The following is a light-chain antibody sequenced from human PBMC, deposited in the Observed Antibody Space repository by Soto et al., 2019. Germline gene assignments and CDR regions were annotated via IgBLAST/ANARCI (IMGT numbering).Light chain of an antibody. CDR2: GAS. CDR1: QSVSSN. Sequence: EIVMTQSPATLSVSPGERATLSCRASQSVSSNLAWYQQKPGQAPRLLIYGASTRATGIPARFSGSGSGTEFTLTISSLQSEDCAIYYCQQYHTWPITFGGGTKVDTK. V-gene: IGKV3-15*01. J-gene: IGKJ4*01. CDR3: QQYHTWPIT.